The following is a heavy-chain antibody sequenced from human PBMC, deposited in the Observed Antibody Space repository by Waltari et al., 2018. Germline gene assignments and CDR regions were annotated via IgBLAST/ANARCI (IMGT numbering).Heavy chain of an antibody. CDR3: AGDRAIGLFFDY. J-gene: IGHJ4*02. CDR2: VHHSGKT. Sequence: QVQLQESGQGLVKPSGTLSLTCAVSGDSISGNYWWSWVRQSPEKGREWIGQVHHSGKTHYNPSLQSRVTISVDKPKNQFSLNLNSVTGADTAVYYCAGDRAIGLFFDYWGRGTLVTVSS. CDR1: GDSISGNYW. V-gene: IGHV4-4*02. D-gene: IGHD2-2*01.